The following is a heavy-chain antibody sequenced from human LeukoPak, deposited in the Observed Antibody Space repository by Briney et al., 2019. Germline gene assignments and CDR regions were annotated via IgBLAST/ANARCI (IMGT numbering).Heavy chain of an antibody. V-gene: IGHV1-69*05. CDR2: IIPIFGTA. Sequence: SVKVSSKASGGTFSSYAISSVRQAPQQGLEWMGRIIPIFGTANSAQKSQGRVTITTEESTSTAYMELSSLRSEDTAVYYCAVHDYGDYHSGYGGQGTLVTVSS. CDR1: GGTFSSYA. D-gene: IGHD4-17*01. J-gene: IGHJ4*02. CDR3: AVHDYGDYHSGY.